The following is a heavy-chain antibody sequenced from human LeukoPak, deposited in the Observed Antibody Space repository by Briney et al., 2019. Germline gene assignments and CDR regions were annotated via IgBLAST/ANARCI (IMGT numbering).Heavy chain of an antibody. CDR1: GFTVSSNY. J-gene: IGHJ4*02. D-gene: IGHD6-13*01. Sequence: GGSLRLSCAASGFTVSSNYMSWVRQAPGKGLEWVSVIYAGGSTHYADSVKGRFTISRDNSKNTLYLQMNSLRAEDTAVYYCMYSSSWYGPRSPDYWGQGTLVTVSS. CDR3: MYSSSWYGPRSPDY. V-gene: IGHV3-53*01. CDR2: IYAGGST.